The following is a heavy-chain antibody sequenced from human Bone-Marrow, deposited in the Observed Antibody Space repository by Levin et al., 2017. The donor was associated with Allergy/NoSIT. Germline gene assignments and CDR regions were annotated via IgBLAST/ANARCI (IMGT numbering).Heavy chain of an antibody. Sequence: SCSVSGGSINNNRNYWVWIRQTPGKGLEWLGHIFYSGSTHYNPSLMSRVTMSVDTSKNDFSLNVSSVTAADTAIYYCARLVPGKNWLDPWGQGTPVTVSS. D-gene: IGHD2-21*01. CDR2: IFYSGST. CDR1: GGSINNNRNY. V-gene: IGHV4-39*02. CDR3: ARLVPGKNWLDP. J-gene: IGHJ5*02.